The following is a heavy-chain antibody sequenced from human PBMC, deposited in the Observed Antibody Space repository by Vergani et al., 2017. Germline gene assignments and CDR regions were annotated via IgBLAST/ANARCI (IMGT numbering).Heavy chain of an antibody. CDR2: IYYSGST. V-gene: IGHV4-39*02. CDR1: GGSIRSTFYY. CDR3: ARDYYYDRGEGNWFDP. D-gene: IGHD3-22*01. Sequence: QLQLQESDPGLVKPSETLSLTCTVSGGSIRSTFYYWGWIRQPPGKGLEWIGTIYYSGSTYYNPSLKSRVTISVDTSKNQFSLKLNSVTAADTAVYYCARDYYYDRGEGNWFDPWGQGTLVTVSS. J-gene: IGHJ5*02.